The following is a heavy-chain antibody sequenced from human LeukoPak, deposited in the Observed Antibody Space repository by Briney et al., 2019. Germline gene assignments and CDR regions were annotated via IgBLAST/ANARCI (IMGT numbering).Heavy chain of an antibody. V-gene: IGHV1-18*04. D-gene: IGHD5-12*01. Sequence: GASVKVSCKASGYTFTGYYMHWVRQAPGQGLEWMGWISAYNGNTNYAQKLQGRVTMTTDTSTSTAYMELRSLRSDDTAVYYCARDRGVDSGYDNTFDYWGQGTLVTVSS. CDR2: ISAYNGNT. CDR1: GYTFTGYY. CDR3: ARDRGVDSGYDNTFDY. J-gene: IGHJ4*02.